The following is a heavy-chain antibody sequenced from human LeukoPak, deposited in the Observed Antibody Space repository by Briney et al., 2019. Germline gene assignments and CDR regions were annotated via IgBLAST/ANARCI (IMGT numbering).Heavy chain of an antibody. J-gene: IGHJ4*02. Sequence: PGGSLRLSCAASGFTFDDYAMHWVRQAPGKGLEGVSGISWNSGSIGYADSVKGRFTISRDNAKNSLYLQMNSLKAEDTALYYCAAASYGGGADYWGQGTLVTVSS. CDR2: ISWNSGSI. D-gene: IGHD5-18*01. CDR3: AAASYGGGADY. CDR1: GFTFDDYA. V-gene: IGHV3-9*01.